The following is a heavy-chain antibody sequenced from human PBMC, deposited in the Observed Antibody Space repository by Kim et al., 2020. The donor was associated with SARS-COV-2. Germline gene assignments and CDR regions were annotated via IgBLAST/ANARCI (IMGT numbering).Heavy chain of an antibody. CDR1: GFTFSNYG. J-gene: IGHJ5*02. CDR2: INGDGGDT. V-gene: IGHV3-74*01. Sequence: GGSLRLSCEASGFTFSNYGMNWVRQGPGKGLVWVSRINGDGGDTHYADSVKGRFTISRDNAENTLHLELNSLGVEDTAIYYCARGTFQQGFDPWGQGTLVTVPS. CDR3: ARGTFQQGFDP.